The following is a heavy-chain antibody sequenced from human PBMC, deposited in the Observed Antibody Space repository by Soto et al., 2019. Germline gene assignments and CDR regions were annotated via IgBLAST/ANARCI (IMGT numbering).Heavy chain of an antibody. CDR3: ARHVFTGTYMDYGMDV. Sequence: PGESLKISCKGSGYSFSNYWIGWVRQMPGKGLEWMGIIYPGDSDTTYSPSFQGQITISADKSSSTAYLYWSSLEASDTAIYYCARHVFTGTYMDYGMDVWGQGTQVTVSS. V-gene: IGHV5-51*01. D-gene: IGHD1-7*01. CDR1: GYSFSNYW. J-gene: IGHJ6*02. CDR2: IYPGDSDT.